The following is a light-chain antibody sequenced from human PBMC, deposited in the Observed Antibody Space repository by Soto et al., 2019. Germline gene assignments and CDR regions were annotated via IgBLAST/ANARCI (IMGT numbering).Light chain of an antibody. J-gene: IGKJ2*04. CDR2: DAY. V-gene: IGKV3-11*01. CDR1: QSVDRY. CDR3: EVPAYRPSS. Sequence: RFIYPGKTATLSCRASQSVDRYVAWYQQKVGQAPRLLIYDAYSRATGVGARFTGSGSATDFSLTITSLQAEDCTRDYCEVPAYRPSSFAQGTKV.